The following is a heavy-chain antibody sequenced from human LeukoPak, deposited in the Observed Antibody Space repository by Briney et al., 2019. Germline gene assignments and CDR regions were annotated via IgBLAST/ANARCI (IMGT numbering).Heavy chain of an antibody. V-gene: IGHV3-30*14. D-gene: IGHD1-26*01. Sequence: PGRSLRLSCAASGFTFSSYAMHWVRQAPGKGLEWVAVISYDGSNKYYADSVKGRFTISRDNSKNTLYLQMNNLRAEDTATYYCARVQYSGTYSDAFDIWGQGTVVTVSS. CDR2: ISYDGSNK. J-gene: IGHJ3*02. CDR1: GFTFSSYA. CDR3: ARVQYSGTYSDAFDI.